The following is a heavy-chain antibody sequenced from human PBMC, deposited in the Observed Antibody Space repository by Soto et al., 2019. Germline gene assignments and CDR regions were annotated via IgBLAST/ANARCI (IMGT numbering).Heavy chain of an antibody. D-gene: IGHD6-13*01. CDR3: SRSSWSNTPYYYSYGMDV. CDR1: GFTFSSYG. J-gene: IGHJ6*02. Sequence: QVQLVESGGGVVQPGRSLRLSCAASGFTFSSYGMHWVRQAPGKGLEWVAVISYDGSNKYYAHSVKGRFTITRDNSKNTLYLQMNSLRAEYTGVYYCSRSSWSNTPYYYSYGMDVWGQGTTVTVSS. CDR2: ISYDGSNK. V-gene: IGHV3-30*03.